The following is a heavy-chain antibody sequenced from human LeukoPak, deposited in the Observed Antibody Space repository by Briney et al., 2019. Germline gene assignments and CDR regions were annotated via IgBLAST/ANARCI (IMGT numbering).Heavy chain of an antibody. Sequence: SETLSLTCTVSGGSISSYYWSWIRQPPGKGLEWIGYIYYSGSTNYNPSLKSRVTISVDTSKNQFSLKLSSVTAADTAVYYCARSDIVAIQYYYYGMDVWGQGTTVTVSS. D-gene: IGHD5-12*01. J-gene: IGHJ6*02. CDR1: GGSISSYY. V-gene: IGHV4-59*01. CDR2: IYYSGST. CDR3: ARSDIVAIQYYYYGMDV.